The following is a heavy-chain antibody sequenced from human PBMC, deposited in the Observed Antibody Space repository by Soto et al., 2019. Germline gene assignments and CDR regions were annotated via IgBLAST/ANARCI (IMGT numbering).Heavy chain of an antibody. J-gene: IGHJ4*02. CDR3: ARDMRHCSGGSCYGAFDY. V-gene: IGHV3-33*01. CDR2: IWYDGSNK. Sequence: QVQLVESGGGVVQPGRSLRLSCAASGFTFSSYGMHWVRQAPGKGLEWVAVIWYDGSNKYYADSVKGRFTISRDNSKNTLYLQMISLRAEDTAVYYCARDMRHCSGGSCYGAFDYWGQGTLVTVSS. CDR1: GFTFSSYG. D-gene: IGHD2-15*01.